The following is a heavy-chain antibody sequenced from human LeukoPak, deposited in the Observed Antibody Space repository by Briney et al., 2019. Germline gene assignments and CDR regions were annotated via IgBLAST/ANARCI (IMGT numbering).Heavy chain of an antibody. Sequence: GESLRLSCAASGFTFSSYAMSWVRQAPGKGLEWVSAISGSGGSTYYADSVKGRLTISRDNSKNTLYLQMNSLRAEDTAVYYCAKLSGYSYGNYLDYWGQGTLVTVSS. CDR3: AKLSGYSYGNYLDY. J-gene: IGHJ4*02. D-gene: IGHD5-18*01. CDR2: ISGSGGST. V-gene: IGHV3-23*01. CDR1: GFTFSSYA.